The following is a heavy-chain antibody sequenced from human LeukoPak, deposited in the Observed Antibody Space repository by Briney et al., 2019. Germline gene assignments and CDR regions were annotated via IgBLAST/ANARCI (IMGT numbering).Heavy chain of an antibody. D-gene: IGHD5-24*01. CDR2: ISSNGGST. Sequence: GGSLRLSCAASGFTFSSYAMHWVRQAPGKGLEYVSAISSNGGSTYYANSVKDRFTISRDNSKNTLYLQMGSLPAEDGPVYYCARVDGYNSVDYWGQGTLVTVSS. CDR3: ARVDGYNSVDY. V-gene: IGHV3-64*01. CDR1: GFTFSSYA. J-gene: IGHJ4*02.